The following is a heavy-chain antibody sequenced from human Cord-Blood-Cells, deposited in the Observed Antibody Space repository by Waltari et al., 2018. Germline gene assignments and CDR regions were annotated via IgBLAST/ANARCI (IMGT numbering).Heavy chain of an antibody. CDR2: ISSSSSYI. CDR3: ARVERGRGATIDY. D-gene: IGHD1-26*01. V-gene: IGHV3-21*01. J-gene: IGHJ4*02. Sequence: EVQLVESGGGLVKPGGSLRLSCAASGFTFSSYSMTWFRQAPGKGLEWVSSISSSSSYIYYADSVKGRFTISRDNAKNSLYLQMNSLRAEDTAVYYCARVERGRGATIDYWGQGTLVTVSS. CDR1: GFTFSSYS.